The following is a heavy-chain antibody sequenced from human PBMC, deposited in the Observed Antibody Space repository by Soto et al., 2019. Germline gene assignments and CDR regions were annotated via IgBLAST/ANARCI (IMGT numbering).Heavy chain of an antibody. J-gene: IGHJ6*02. CDR2: IEGDGSAK. V-gene: IGHV3-7*03. Sequence: EVQLVESGGDLVQPGGSLRLSCAASGFTFSSFWMSWVRQAPGKGPEWVANIEGDGSAKNYWDSVKGRFNISRDNGKKSLDLQMRILRAEDTAIYYCVSDGCSGNRCYIYGMDVCSQGTTVTVSS. D-gene: IGHD2-2*02. CDR3: VSDGCSGNRCYIYGMDV. CDR1: GFTFSSFW.